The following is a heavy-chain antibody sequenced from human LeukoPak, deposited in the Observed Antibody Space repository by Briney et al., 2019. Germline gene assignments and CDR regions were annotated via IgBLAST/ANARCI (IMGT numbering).Heavy chain of an antibody. CDR3: ARDGSPFNS. CDR2: IKQDGSEK. V-gene: IGHV3-7*01. D-gene: IGHD1-26*01. J-gene: IGHJ4*02. CDR1: AFTFRSYW. Sequence: GGSLRLSCAASAFTFRSYWMSWVRQAPGKGLEWVANIKQDGSEKYYVDSVKGRFTISRDNAKKSLYLQMNSLRAEDTAVYYCARDGSPFNSWGQGTLVTVSS.